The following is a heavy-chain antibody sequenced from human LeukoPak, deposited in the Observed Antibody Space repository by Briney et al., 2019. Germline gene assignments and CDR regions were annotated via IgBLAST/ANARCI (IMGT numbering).Heavy chain of an antibody. CDR1: GFTFSSYD. CDR3: ARESTGTMYYFDY. D-gene: IGHD1-7*01. Sequence: ASVKVSCKASGFTFSSYDINWVRQATGQGLGWMGWMNPDSGNTGYVQKFQGRVTMTRNTSTSTAYMELSSLRSEDTAVYYCARESTGTMYYFDYWGQGTLVTVSS. V-gene: IGHV1-8*01. J-gene: IGHJ4*02. CDR2: MNPDSGNT.